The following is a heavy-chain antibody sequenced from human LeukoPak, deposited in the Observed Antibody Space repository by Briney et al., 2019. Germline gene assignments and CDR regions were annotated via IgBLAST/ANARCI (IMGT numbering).Heavy chain of an antibody. J-gene: IGHJ4*02. CDR3: AREPYDSSGYHSEYFDY. CDR2: ISSSGSTI. D-gene: IGHD3-22*01. CDR1: GFTFSSYE. Sequence: PGGSLRLSCAASGFTFSSYEMNWVRQAPGKGLEWVSYISSSGSTIHYADSVKGRFTISRDNAKNSLYLQMNSLRAEDTAVYYCAREPYDSSGYHSEYFDYWGQGTLVTVSS. V-gene: IGHV3-48*03.